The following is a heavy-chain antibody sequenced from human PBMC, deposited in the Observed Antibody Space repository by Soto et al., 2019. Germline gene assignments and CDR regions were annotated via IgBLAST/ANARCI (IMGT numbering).Heavy chain of an antibody. Sequence: QVQLVESGGGAVQSGGSLRLSCAASGFSFRSYGMHWVRQAPGRGLEWVALSSWDGRHEYYADSVKGRFTISRDNSQNTLILDMHNLRPDDTAHYYCAKLVERVGGVSVVAYWGRGTLVTVSS. CDR1: GFSFRSYG. D-gene: IGHD3-16*01. CDR2: SSWDGRHE. J-gene: IGHJ4*02. CDR3: AKLVERVGGVSVVAY. V-gene: IGHV3-30*18.